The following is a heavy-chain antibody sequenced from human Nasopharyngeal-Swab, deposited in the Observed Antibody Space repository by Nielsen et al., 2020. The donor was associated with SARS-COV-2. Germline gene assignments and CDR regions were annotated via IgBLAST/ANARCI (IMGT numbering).Heavy chain of an antibody. V-gene: IGHV3-7*01. CDR2: IKQDGSEK. Sequence: GGSLRLSCAASGFTFSNYWMSWVRQAPGKGLEWVANIKQDGSEKYYVDSVKGRFTISRDNAKNSLYLQMNSLRVEDTAVYYCARAGTSDYYYYGMDVWGQGTTVTVSS. CDR1: GFTFSNYW. J-gene: IGHJ6*02. D-gene: IGHD6-13*01. CDR3: ARAGTSDYYYYGMDV.